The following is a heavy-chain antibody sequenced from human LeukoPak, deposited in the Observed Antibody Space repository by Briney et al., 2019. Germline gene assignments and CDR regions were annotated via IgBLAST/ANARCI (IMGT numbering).Heavy chain of an antibody. D-gene: IGHD1-26*01. CDR3: ARAGEGSYYYFDY. V-gene: IGHV3-30-3*01. CDR1: GFTFSSYA. Sequence: GGSLRLSRAASGFTFSSYAMHWVRQASGKGLEWVAVISYDGSNKYYADSVKGRFTISRDNSKNTLYLQMNSLRAEDTAVYYCARAGEGSYYYFDYWGQGTLVTVSS. J-gene: IGHJ4*02. CDR2: ISYDGSNK.